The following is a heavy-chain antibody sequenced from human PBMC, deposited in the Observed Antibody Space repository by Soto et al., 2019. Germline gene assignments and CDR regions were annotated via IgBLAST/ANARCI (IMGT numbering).Heavy chain of an antibody. V-gene: IGHV4-4*02. Sequence: QVQLQESGPRLVEPSGTPSLTCAVSGGSISSSNWWSWVRQTPGKGLEWIGEIYHSGSTNYNPSLTSGVLISVEKSKNECSLKMTSATAADTAVYYCAGAYDYSSIWFDSWGQGTLVSVSS. CDR2: IYHSGST. CDR3: AGAYDYSSIWFDS. CDR1: GGSISSSNW. J-gene: IGHJ5*01. D-gene: IGHD4-4*01.